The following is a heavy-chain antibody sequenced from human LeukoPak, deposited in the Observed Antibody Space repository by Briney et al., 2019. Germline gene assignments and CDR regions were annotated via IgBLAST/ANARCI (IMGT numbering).Heavy chain of an antibody. CDR2: ISYDGSND. CDR3: AKGQGLYAPLRNYGMDV. CDR1: GFTFSSYG. Sequence: GGSLRLSCAAPGFTFSSYGMNWVRQAPGKGLEWVAAISYDGSNDFYADSVKGRFTISRDNSKNRLLLQINSLRAEDTALYYCAKGQGLYAPLRNYGMDVWGQGTTVTVSS. J-gene: IGHJ6*02. V-gene: IGHV3-30*18. D-gene: IGHD2-2*01.